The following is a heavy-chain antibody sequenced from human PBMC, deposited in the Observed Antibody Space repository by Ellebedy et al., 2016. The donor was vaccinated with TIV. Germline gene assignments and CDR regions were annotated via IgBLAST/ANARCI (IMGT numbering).Heavy chain of an antibody. CDR1: GFTFTSFG. Sequence: ASVKVSCKASGFTFTSFGISWVRQAPGHGLEWMGWISAYSGDTKYAQKLQGRVTMTTDTSTAPAYMELRSLRSDDTAVYYCARVGWGYSGGEEYWGQGALVIVSS. CDR2: ISAYSGDT. CDR3: ARVGWGYSGGEEY. D-gene: IGHD5-12*01. J-gene: IGHJ4*02. V-gene: IGHV1-18*01.